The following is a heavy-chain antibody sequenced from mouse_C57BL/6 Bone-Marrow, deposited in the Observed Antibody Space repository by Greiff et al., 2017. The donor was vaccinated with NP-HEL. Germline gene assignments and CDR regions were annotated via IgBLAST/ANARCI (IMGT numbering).Heavy chain of an antibody. Sequence: QVQLQESGAELVRPGASVKLSCKASGYTFTDYYINWVKQRPGQGLEWIARIYPGSGNTYYNEKFKGKATLTAEKSSSNAYMQLSSLTSEDSAVYFCARRDWGLDYWGQGTTLTVSS. V-gene: IGHV1-76*01. CDR3: ARRDWGLDY. CDR2: IYPGSGNT. D-gene: IGHD4-1*01. J-gene: IGHJ2*01. CDR1: GYTFTDYY.